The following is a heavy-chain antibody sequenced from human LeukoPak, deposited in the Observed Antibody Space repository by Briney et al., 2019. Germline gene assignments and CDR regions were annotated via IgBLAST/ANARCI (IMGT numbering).Heavy chain of an antibody. J-gene: IGHJ5*02. CDR2: INPNSGGT. CDR3: ANSASGAIGPA. CDR1: GYTFTGYY. Sequence: ASVKVSCKASGYTFTGYYMHWVRQATGQGLEWIGWINPNSGGTNYAQKFQGRVTMTRDTSISTAYMELSRLRSDDSAVYYCANSASGAIGPAWGQGTLATVSS. V-gene: IGHV1-2*02. D-gene: IGHD6-25*01.